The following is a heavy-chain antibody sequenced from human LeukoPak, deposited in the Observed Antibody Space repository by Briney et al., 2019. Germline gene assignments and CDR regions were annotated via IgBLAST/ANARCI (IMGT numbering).Heavy chain of an antibody. CDR1: GGSIRSYY. D-gene: IGHD3-3*01. Sequence: SETLSLTCTVSGGSIRSYYWSWIRQPAGKGLQWVGRMHTSGSTNYNPSLKSRVTISVDTSKNQFSLKLSSVTAADTAVYYCARDRAGGLRFVEWLSAFDYWGQGTLVTVSS. CDR2: MHTSGST. CDR3: ARDRAGGLRFVEWLSAFDY. V-gene: IGHV4-4*07. J-gene: IGHJ4*02.